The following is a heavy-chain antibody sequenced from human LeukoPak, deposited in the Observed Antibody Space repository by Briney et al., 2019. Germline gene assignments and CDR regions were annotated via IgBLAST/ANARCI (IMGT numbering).Heavy chain of an antibody. D-gene: IGHD2-2*01. Sequence: KAGGSLRLSCAASGFAFSDTWMSWVRQAPGKGLERVGLIKSYTYGGTTDYAAPVKGRFSISRDDSKNTLYLQLNSLKAEDTAVYYCATALSGGPSTWGRGTLVTVTS. V-gene: IGHV3-15*01. CDR1: GFAFSDTW. CDR2: IKSYTYGGTT. CDR3: ATALSGGPST. J-gene: IGHJ5*02.